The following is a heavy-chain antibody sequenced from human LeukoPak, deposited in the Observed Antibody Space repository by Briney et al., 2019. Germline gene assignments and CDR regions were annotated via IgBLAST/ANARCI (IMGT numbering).Heavy chain of an antibody. CDR3: ACLTTADAFDI. Sequence: SETLSLTCTASGGSISSSSYYWGWIRQPPGKGLEWIGSIYYRGSTYYNPSLKSRVTISVDTSKNQFSLKLSSVTAADTAVYYCACLTTADAFDIWGQGTMVTVSS. CDR1: GGSISSSSYY. CDR2: IYYRGST. J-gene: IGHJ3*02. V-gene: IGHV4-39*07. D-gene: IGHD3-22*01.